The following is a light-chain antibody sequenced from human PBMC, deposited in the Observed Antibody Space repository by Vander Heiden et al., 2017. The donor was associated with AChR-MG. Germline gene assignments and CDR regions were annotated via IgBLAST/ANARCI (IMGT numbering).Light chain of an antibody. V-gene: IGKV1-12*01. J-gene: IGKJ3*01. CDR2: DTS. CDR1: QGISSW. CDR3: QQDNSFPHT. Sequence: DIQLTQSPSSLSASVGDRVTITCRASQGISSWLGWYQQKPGKAPKLLIYDTSSLQSGVPSRFSGSGSGTDFTLTISSLQPEDFATYYCQQDNSFPHTFGHGTKVDIK.